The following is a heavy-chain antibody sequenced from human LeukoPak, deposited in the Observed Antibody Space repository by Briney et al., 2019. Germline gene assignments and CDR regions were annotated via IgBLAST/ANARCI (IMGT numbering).Heavy chain of an antibody. V-gene: IGHV4-4*07. D-gene: IGHD6-13*01. Sequence: ASDTLSLTCTVFGGSINSYFWGWVRQPAGKGLEWIGRIYTTGTTHFNPSLRSRLTMSVDTSKNLFSLNLSSVTAADTAVYYCARQGYGASWYHLDYWGRGTLVTVSS. CDR2: IYTTGTT. J-gene: IGHJ4*02. CDR1: GGSINSYF. CDR3: ARQGYGASWYHLDY.